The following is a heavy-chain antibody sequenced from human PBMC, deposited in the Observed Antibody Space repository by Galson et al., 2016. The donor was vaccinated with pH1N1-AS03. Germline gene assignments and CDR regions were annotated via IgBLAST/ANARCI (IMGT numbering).Heavy chain of an antibody. CDR3: ARDRHYDTSGRFCHESEH. Sequence: SVKVSCKASGGTFSNYAISWMRQAPGQGLEWMGGIHPIFGTPSYAQEFRGRLTITADHSTSAAYMELTSLTSEDTAIDYCARDRHYDTSGRFCHESEHWGQGTLVIVSS. V-gene: IGHV1-69*13. CDR2: IHPIFGTP. CDR1: GGTFSNYA. J-gene: IGHJ4*02. D-gene: IGHD3-22*01.